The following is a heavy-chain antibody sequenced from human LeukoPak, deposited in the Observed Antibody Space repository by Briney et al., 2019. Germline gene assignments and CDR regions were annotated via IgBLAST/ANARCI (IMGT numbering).Heavy chain of an antibody. CDR1: GGSISSSSYY. J-gene: IGHJ4*02. Sequence: PSETLSLTCTVSGGSISSSSYYWGWLRQPPGKGLEWIGSNYYSGSTYYHPSLKSRLTISVDTSKNQFSLKLSSVTAADTAVYYCARGGIAVAVEPFDYWGQGTLVTVSS. CDR3: ARGGIAVAVEPFDY. D-gene: IGHD6-19*01. CDR2: NYYSGST. V-gene: IGHV4-39*01.